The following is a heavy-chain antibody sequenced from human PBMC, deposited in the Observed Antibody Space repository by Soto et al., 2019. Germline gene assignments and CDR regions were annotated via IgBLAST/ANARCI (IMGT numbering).Heavy chain of an antibody. Sequence: SETLSLTYTVSGGSISSYYWSWIRQPPGKGLEWIGYIYYSGSTNYNPSLKSRVTISVDTSKNQFSLKLSSVTAADTAVYYCASFETPWNAFEIWGQGTMVTVSS. CDR3: ASFETPWNAFEI. CDR1: GGSISSYY. CDR2: IYYSGST. J-gene: IGHJ3*02. D-gene: IGHD3-3*01. V-gene: IGHV4-59*01.